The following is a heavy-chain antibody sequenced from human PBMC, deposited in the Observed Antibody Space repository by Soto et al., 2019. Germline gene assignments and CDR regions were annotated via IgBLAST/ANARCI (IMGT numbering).Heavy chain of an antibody. D-gene: IGHD3-22*01. J-gene: IGHJ4*02. CDR1: GYTFTSYG. CDR3: ARLITMIVAFDY. Sequence: GASVKVSCKASGYTFTSYGISWVLQAPGQGLEWMGWISAYNGNTNYAQKLQGRVTMTTDTSTSTAHMELRSLRSDDTAVYYCARLITMIVAFDYWGQGTLVTVSS. V-gene: IGHV1-18*01. CDR2: ISAYNGNT.